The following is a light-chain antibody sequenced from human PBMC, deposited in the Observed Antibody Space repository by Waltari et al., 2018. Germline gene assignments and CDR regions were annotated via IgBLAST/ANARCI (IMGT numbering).Light chain of an antibody. J-gene: IGKJ4*01. V-gene: IGKV3-11*01. CDR3: QQRSNWPLT. Sequence: EIVLTQSPATLSLAPGERATLSCRASQSVSSYLAWDQQKPGQPPSLLIYDASNRATGIPARFSGSGSGTDFTLTISSLEPEDFAVYYCQQRSNWPLTFGGGTK. CDR1: QSVSSY. CDR2: DAS.